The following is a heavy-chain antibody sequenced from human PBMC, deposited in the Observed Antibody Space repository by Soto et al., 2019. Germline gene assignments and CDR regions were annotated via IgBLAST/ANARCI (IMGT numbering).Heavy chain of an antibody. CDR2: INHSGST. CDR1: GGSFSGYY. D-gene: IGHD3-10*01. V-gene: IGHV4-34*01. J-gene: IGHJ4*02. Sequence: QVQLQQWGAGLLKPSETLSLTCAVYGGSFSGYYWSWIRQPPGKGLEWIGEINHSGSTNYNPSLKSRVTISVDTSKNQFSLKLSSVTAADTVVYYCARVLSPSGSYSRVDYWGQGTLVTVSS. CDR3: ARVLSPSGSYSRVDY.